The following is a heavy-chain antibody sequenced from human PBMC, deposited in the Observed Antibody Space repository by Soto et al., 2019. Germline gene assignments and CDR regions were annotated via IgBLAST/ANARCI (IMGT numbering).Heavy chain of an antibody. CDR1: GGSISSYY. D-gene: IGHD6-19*01. J-gene: IGHJ6*02. CDR2: IYYSGST. Sequence: SETLSLTCTVSGGSISSYYWSWIRQPPGKGLEWIGYIYYSGSTNYNPSLKSRVTISVDTSKNQFSLKLSSVTAADTAVYYCARDQAVAGTWDYYYYGMDVWGQGTTVTVSS. CDR3: ARDQAVAGTWDYYYYGMDV. V-gene: IGHV4-59*01.